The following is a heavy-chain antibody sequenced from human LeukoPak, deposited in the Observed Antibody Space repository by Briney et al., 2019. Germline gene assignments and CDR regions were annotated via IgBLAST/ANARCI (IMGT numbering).Heavy chain of an antibody. Sequence: SEILSLTCTVSGYSISSGYYWGWIRQPPGKGLEWIGSIYHSGSTYYNPSLKSRVTISVDTSKNQFSLKLSSVTAADTAVYYCARVLAAVHYGMDVWGQGTTVTVSS. CDR1: GYSISSGYY. J-gene: IGHJ6*02. D-gene: IGHD6-13*01. CDR2: IYHSGST. CDR3: ARVLAAVHYGMDV. V-gene: IGHV4-38-2*02.